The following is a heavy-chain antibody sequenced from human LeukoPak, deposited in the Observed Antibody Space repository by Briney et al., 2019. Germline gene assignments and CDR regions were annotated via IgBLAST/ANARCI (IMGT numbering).Heavy chain of an antibody. CDR2: IGSSGSSI. V-gene: IGHV3-48*04. CDR3: ARGDDYGGIYFFDY. Sequence: GGSLRLSCAASEFTFSSHGMTWVRQAPGKGLEWVSYIGSSGSSIYYADSAKGRFTISRDNAKKSLYLVMNSLRAEDTAVYYCARGDDYGGIYFFDYWGQGALVTVSS. J-gene: IGHJ4*02. D-gene: IGHD4-23*01. CDR1: EFTFSSHG.